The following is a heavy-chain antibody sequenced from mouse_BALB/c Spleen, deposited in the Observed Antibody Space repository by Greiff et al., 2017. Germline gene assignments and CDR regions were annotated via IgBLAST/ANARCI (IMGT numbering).Heavy chain of an antibody. D-gene: IGHD1-1*01. CDR1: GFAFSSYD. V-gene: IGHV5-12-1*01. CDR2: ISSGGGST. J-gene: IGHJ2*01. Sequence: EVNVVESGGGLVKPGGSLKLSCAASGFAFSSYDMSWVRQTPEKRLEWVAYISSGGGSTYYPDTVKGRFTISRDNAKNTLYLQMSSLKSEDTAMYYCARDYYGSSYYFDYWGQGTTLTVSS. CDR3: ARDYYGSSYYFDY.